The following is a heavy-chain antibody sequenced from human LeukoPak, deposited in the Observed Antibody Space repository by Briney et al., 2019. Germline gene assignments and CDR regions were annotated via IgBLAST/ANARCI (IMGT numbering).Heavy chain of an antibody. CDR2: ISGSGGST. CDR3: AKGGIVVVVTPGYFQH. J-gene: IGHJ1*01. Sequence: GGSLRLSCVGSGFIFSNAWMSWVRQAPGKGLEWVSAISGSGGSTYYADSVKGRFTISRDNSKNTLYLQMNSLRAEDTAVYYCAKGGIVVVVTPGYFQHWGQGTLVTVSS. CDR1: GFIFSNAW. D-gene: IGHD3-22*01. V-gene: IGHV3-23*01.